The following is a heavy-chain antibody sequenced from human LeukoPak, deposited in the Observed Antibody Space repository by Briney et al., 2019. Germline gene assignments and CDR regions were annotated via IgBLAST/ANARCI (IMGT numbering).Heavy chain of an antibody. CDR2: IWYDGSNT. CDR1: GFTFSSYG. D-gene: IGHD3-9*01. Sequence: GRSLRLSCAAAGFTFSSYGMHWFRQDAGRELVWLPVIWYDGSNTLYEDSVKGRFTISRDNSKNTLCLQMNSLRDEDTAVYFFKQKTAYDILTGYFYYYYYGMDVWGKGTTVTVSS. J-gene: IGHJ6*04. V-gene: IGHV3-33*01. CDR3: KQKTAYDILTGYFYYYYYGMDV.